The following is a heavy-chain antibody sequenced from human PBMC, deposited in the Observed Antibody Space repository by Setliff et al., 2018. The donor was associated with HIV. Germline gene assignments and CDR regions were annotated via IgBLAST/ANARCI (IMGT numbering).Heavy chain of an antibody. CDR3: VRDGGSTSWNFLYYYGMDV. CDR2: IKQDGSEK. Sequence: PGRSLRLSCAASGFTLSSFWMSWVRQAPGKGLEWVANIKQDGSEKYYVDSVKGRFTISRDNAKNSLYLQMNSVRSEDTAVYYCVRDGGSTSWNFLYYYGMDVWGQGTTVTVSS. J-gene: IGHJ6*02. D-gene: IGHD2-2*01. CDR1: GFTLSSFW. V-gene: IGHV3-7*01.